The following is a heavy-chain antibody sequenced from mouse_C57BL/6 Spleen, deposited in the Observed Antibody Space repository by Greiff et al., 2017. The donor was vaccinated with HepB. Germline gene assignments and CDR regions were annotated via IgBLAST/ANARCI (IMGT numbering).Heavy chain of an antibody. V-gene: IGHV1-15*01. CDR1: GYTFTDYE. D-gene: IGHD4-1*01. J-gene: IGHJ1*03. CDR3: TRYHWGIRVCV. Sequence: QVQLQQSGAELVRPGASVTLSCKASGYTFTDYEMHWVKQTPVHGLEWIGAIYPETGGTSYNQKFKGKAILTADKSSSTAYMELRSLTSEDSAVYDCTRYHWGIRVCVWGTGATVTAAS. CDR2: IYPETGGT.